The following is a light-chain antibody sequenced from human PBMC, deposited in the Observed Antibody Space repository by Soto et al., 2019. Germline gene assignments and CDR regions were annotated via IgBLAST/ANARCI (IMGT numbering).Light chain of an antibody. CDR3: VSWDASLSAWV. J-gene: IGLJ3*02. CDR2: RNN. Sequence: QSVLTQPPSASGTPGQKVTISCSGSNSNIGSDIVFWFQQLPGTAPLLLIYRNNQRPSGVPDRFSGSKSGTSASLAISGLRSEDEADYYCVSWDASLSAWVFGGGTKLTVL. CDR1: NSNIGSDI. V-gene: IGLV1-47*01.